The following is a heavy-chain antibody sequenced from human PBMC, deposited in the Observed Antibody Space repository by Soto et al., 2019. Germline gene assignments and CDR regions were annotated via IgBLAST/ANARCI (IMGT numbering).Heavy chain of an antibody. V-gene: IGHV3-23*01. Sequence: EVQLLESGGGLIQPGGSLRLSCVASGFTFSNYAMSWVRQAPGKGLAWVSSINSGGDDVYYADSVRGRFTISRDNSKSPPCLQITSLRAEDTAVYYCASPAQRWLVRGYGVGVWGQGTTVTVSS. D-gene: IGHD6-19*01. CDR3: ASPAQRWLVRGYGVGV. CDR1: GFTFSNYA. CDR2: INSGGDDV. J-gene: IGHJ6*02.